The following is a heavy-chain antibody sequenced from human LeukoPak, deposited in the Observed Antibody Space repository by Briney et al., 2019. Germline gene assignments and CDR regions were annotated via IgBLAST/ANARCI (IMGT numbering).Heavy chain of an antibody. D-gene: IGHD6-19*01. CDR3: ARARQWLVQNAFDI. J-gene: IGHJ3*02. Sequence: ASVKVSRKASGYTFTGYYMHWVRQAPGQGLEWMGWINPNSGGTNYAQKFQGRVTMTRDTSISTACMELSRLRSDDTAVYYCARARQWLVQNAFDIWGQGTMVTVSS. CDR1: GYTFTGYY. CDR2: INPNSGGT. V-gene: IGHV1-2*02.